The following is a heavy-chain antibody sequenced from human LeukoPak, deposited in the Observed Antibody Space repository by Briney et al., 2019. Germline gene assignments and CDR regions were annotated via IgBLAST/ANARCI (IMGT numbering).Heavy chain of an antibody. J-gene: IGHJ4*02. V-gene: IGHV3-23*01. Sequence: GGSLRLSCAASGFTFSSYAMSWVRQASGKGLEWISTISGSGSTTYYGDSVKGRFTISRDSSKNTLDLQMNSLRAEDTAVYYCAKKGSRTIATGGFDCWGQGTLVIVSS. D-gene: IGHD6-13*01. CDR1: GFTFSSYA. CDR3: AKKGSRTIATGGFDC. CDR2: ISGSGSTT.